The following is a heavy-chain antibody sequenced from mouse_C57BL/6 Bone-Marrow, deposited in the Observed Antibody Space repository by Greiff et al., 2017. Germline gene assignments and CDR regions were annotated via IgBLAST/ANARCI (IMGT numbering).Heavy chain of an antibody. J-gene: IGHJ4*01. CDR2: ISSGSSTI. Sequence: EVKLVESGGGLVKPGGSLKLSCAASGFTFSDYGMHWVRQAPEQGLEWVAYISSGSSTIYYADTVKGRFTISRDNAKNTLFLQMTSLRSEDTAMYYCARATKGNYYAMDYWGQGTSVTVSS. D-gene: IGHD6-1*01. CDR1: GFTFSDYG. V-gene: IGHV5-17*01. CDR3: ARATKGNYYAMDY.